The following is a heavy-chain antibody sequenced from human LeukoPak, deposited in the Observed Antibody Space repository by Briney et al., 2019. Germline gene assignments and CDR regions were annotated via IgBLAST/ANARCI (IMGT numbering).Heavy chain of an antibody. CDR2: IKQDGSEK. CDR1: GFTLSSYW. D-gene: IGHD3-10*01. Sequence: GGSLRLSCAASGFTLSSYWVSWVRQAPGKGLEWVANIKQDGSEKYYVDSVKGRFTISRDNAKNSLYLQMNSLRAEDTAVYYCARVLGYYGSGSLDGWGQGTLVTVSS. J-gene: IGHJ4*02. V-gene: IGHV3-7*01. CDR3: ARVLGYYGSGSLDG.